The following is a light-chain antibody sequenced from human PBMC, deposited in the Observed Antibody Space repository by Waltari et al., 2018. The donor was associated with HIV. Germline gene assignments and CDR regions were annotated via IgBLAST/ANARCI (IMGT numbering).Light chain of an antibody. J-gene: IGLJ3*02. V-gene: IGLV1-47*01. CDR2: RDN. Sequence: QSVLTQPPSASGTPGQRVTISCSGSNSNIGRNPGSLYPQFPGTAPKLLIYRDNQRPSGVPDRFSGSKSGTSASLAISGLRSEDEADYYCAAWDHSLSARVFGGGTKMTVL. CDR1: NSNIGRNP. CDR3: AAWDHSLSARV.